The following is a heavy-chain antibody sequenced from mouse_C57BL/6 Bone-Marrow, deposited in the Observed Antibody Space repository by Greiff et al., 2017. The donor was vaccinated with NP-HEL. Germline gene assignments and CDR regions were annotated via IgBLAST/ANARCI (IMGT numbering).Heavy chain of an antibody. Sequence: VKLMESGAELVKPGASVKVSCKASGYTFTSYWMHWVKQRPGQGLEWIGRIHPSDSDTNYNQKFKGKATLTVDKSSSTAYMQLSSLTSEDSAVYYCATDSWDDYDKFAYWGRGLWSLSLQ. D-gene: IGHD2-4*01. V-gene: IGHV1-74*01. CDR1: GYTFTSYW. CDR2: IHPSDSDT. CDR3: ATDSWDDYDKFAY. J-gene: IGHJ3*01.